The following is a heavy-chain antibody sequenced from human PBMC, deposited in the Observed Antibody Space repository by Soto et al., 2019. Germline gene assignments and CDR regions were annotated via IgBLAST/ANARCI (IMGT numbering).Heavy chain of an antibody. CDR3: ARQSTGVAAAYYYYGMDV. CDR2: IYPGDSDT. D-gene: IGHD2-15*01. CDR1: GYSFITYW. V-gene: IGHV5-51*01. J-gene: IGHJ6*02. Sequence: GESLKISCKASGYSFITYWIAWVRQMPGKGLEWMGIIYPGDSDTRYSPSFHGQVTISAHKSISTACLQWSSLKASDTAMYYCARQSTGVAAAYYYYGMDVWGQGTTVTVS.